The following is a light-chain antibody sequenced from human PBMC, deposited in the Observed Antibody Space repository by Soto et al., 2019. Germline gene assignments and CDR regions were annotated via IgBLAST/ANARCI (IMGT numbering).Light chain of an antibody. CDR3: QHRRTWPMP. CDR1: QSVGSS. CDR2: DAV. V-gene: IGKV3-11*01. J-gene: IGKJ5*01. Sequence: EIVLTQSPATLSLSPGDIAPLSCRANQSVGSSLAWIRQRPCRAPSLVIYDAVNRASGTPARFSGSGSGTDFTLTISSLESGDFATYYCQHRRTWPMPFGQGTRLEI.